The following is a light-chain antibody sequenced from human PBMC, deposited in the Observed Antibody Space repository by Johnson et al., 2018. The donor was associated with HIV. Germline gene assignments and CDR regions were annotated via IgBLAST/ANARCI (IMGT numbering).Light chain of an antibody. CDR3: GTWYSSLSAYV. J-gene: IGLJ1*01. CDR2: ENN. CDR1: SSNIGNNY. Sequence: QSVLTQPPSVSAAPGQKVTISCSGSSSNIGNNYVSWYQQLPGTAPKLLIYENNKRPPGIPDRFSGSKSGTSATLRIPGLQPGDEADYYCGTWYSSLSAYVFGTGTKVTVL. V-gene: IGLV1-51*02.